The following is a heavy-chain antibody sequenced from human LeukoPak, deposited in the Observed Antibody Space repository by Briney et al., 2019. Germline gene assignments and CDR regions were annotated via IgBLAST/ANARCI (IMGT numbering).Heavy chain of an antibody. D-gene: IGHD3-22*01. V-gene: IGHV1-69*13. CDR2: IIPIFGTA. Sequence: GASVKVSCKASGGTFSSYAISWVRQAPGQGLEWMGGIIPIFGTANYAQKFQGRVTITADESTSTAYMELSSLRSEDTAVYYCARVNPMIVVVSSSYLFDYWGQGTLVTVSS. CDR3: ARVNPMIVVVSSSYLFDY. CDR1: GGTFSSYA. J-gene: IGHJ4*02.